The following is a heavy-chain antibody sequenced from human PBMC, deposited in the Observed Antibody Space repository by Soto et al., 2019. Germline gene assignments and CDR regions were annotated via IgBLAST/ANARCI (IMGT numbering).Heavy chain of an antibody. V-gene: IGHV1-2*04. CDR3: ARAKNFGSGELDY. CDR2: VNPISGGT. Sequence: QVQLVQSGAEVKKPGASVKVSCKASGYTFTGHHILWVRQAPGQGLEWMGWVNPISGGTIYAQKFLGWVTMTRDTSTSTAYLELRSLTSDATAVYYCARAKNFGSGELDYWGQGTLVTVSS. D-gene: IGHD3-10*01. J-gene: IGHJ4*02. CDR1: GYTFTGHH.